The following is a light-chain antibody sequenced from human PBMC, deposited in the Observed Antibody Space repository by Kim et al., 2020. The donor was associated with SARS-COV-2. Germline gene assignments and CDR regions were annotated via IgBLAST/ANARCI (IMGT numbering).Light chain of an antibody. V-gene: IGLV3-19*01. CDR2: GKN. CDR3: NSRDSSGNHVV. J-gene: IGLJ2*01. Sequence: LGQTVRITCEGDRLRSYYASWYQQKPGQAPVIVIYGKNNRPSGIPDRFSGSSSENTATLTITGAQPEDEAAYYFNSRDSSGNHVVFGGGTQLTVL. CDR1: RLRSYY.